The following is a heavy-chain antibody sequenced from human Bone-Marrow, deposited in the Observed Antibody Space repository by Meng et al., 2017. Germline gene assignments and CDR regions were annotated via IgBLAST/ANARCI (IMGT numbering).Heavy chain of an antibody. J-gene: IGHJ4*02. V-gene: IGHV1-69*01. CDR2: IIPIFGTA. CDR3: ARTYYYDSSGYNY. D-gene: IGHD3-22*01. Sequence: VPLVAAGGEVKKPGSSGKASCTASGGTFSSYAISWVRQAPGQGLEWMGGIIPIFGTANYAQKFQGRVTITTDESTSTAYMELSSLRSEDTAVYYCARTYYYDSSGYNYWGQGTLVTVSS. CDR1: GGTFSSYA.